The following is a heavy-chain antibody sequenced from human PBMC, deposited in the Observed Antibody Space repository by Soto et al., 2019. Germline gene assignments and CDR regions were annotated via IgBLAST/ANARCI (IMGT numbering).Heavy chain of an antibody. Sequence: QVQLQESGPGLVQPSQTLSLTCTVSGGSISSASYYWSWIRQHPGKGLEWIGYIYSSGVTYYDPSFKSRVTMSIDMSKNQFSLRLCSVTAAYTAVYYCATKPNGLYYFDYWGQGALVTVSS. CDR3: ATKPNGLYYFDY. V-gene: IGHV4-31*03. J-gene: IGHJ4*02. CDR1: GGSISSASYY. D-gene: IGHD2-8*01. CDR2: IYSSGVT.